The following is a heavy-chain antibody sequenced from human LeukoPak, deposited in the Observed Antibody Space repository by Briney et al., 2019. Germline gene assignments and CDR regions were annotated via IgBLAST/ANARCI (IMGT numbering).Heavy chain of an antibody. CDR1: GFTFTNAW. CDR2: IKRKTDGGTT. J-gene: IGHJ3*02. CDR3: TTGGLYCSANNCSPHHWGI. V-gene: IGHV3-15*01. D-gene: IGHD2-15*01. Sequence: GSLRLSCAASGFTFTNAWMSWVRQAPGKGLEWVGRIKRKTDGGTTDYAAPVKGRFTISRDDSRSTLYLQMNSLETDDTAVYYCTTGGLYCSANNCSPHHWGIWGQGTMVTVSS.